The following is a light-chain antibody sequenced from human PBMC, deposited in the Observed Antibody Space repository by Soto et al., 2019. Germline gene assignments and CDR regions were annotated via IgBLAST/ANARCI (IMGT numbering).Light chain of an antibody. CDR1: QSISSY. V-gene: IGKV1-39*01. Sequence: DIQMTQSPSSLSASVGDRVTITCRASQSISSYLKWYQQKPGKAPKLLIYAASSLQSGVPSRFSGSGSGADFTPTTSSLQPNDVVTSYYEHSYSTHPYTFGQGTKVEIK. J-gene: IGKJ2*01. CDR2: AAS. CDR3: EHSYSTHPYT.